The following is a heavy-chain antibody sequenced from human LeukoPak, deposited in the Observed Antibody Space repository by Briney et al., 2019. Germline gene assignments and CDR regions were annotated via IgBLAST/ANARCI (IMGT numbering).Heavy chain of an antibody. J-gene: IGHJ4*02. CDR1: GYTFSDYY. CDR2: INPNSGDT. D-gene: IGHD3-3*01. V-gene: IGHV1-2*02. CDR3: ARGGLTIFGVLIM. Sequence: ASVKSSCKASGYTFSDYYMHWVRQAPGQGLEWMGWINPNSGDTNYAQKFQDRVTVTRDTSISTAYMELSRLRSDDTAVYYCARGGLTIFGVLIMRGQGTLVTVSS.